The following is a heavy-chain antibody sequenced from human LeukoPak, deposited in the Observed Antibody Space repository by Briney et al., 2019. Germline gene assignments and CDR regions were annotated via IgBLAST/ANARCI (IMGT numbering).Heavy chain of an antibody. CDR2: IIPIFGTA. Sequence: ASVKVSCKASGGTFSSYAISWVRQAPGQGLEWMGGIIPIFGTANYAQKFQGRVTITTDESTSTAYMELSSLRSEDTAVYYCARGPSRVGWFIDYWGQGTLVTVSS. D-gene: IGHD3-3*01. V-gene: IGHV1-69*05. CDR1: GGTFSSYA. J-gene: IGHJ4*02. CDR3: ARGPSRVGWFIDY.